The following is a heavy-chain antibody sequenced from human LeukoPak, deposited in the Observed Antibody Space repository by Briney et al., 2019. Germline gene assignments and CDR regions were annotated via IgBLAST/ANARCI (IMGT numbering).Heavy chain of an antibody. CDR3: ARWDIVVVPAAMASMGAFYYYGMDV. Sequence: PSETLSLTCAVYGGSFSGYYWSWIRQPPGKGLEWIGEINHSGSTNYNPSLKSRVTISVDTSKNQLSLKLSSVTAADTAVYYCARWDIVVVPAAMASMGAFYYYGMDVWGQGTTVTVSS. J-gene: IGHJ6*02. V-gene: IGHV4-34*01. D-gene: IGHD2-2*01. CDR1: GGSFSGYY. CDR2: INHSGST.